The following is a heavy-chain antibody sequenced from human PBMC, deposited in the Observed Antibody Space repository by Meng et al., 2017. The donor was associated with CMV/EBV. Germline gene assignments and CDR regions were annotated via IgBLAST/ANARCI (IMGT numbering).Heavy chain of an antibody. D-gene: IGHD1-26*01. CDR1: GFTFSSYW. Sequence: GESLKISCAASGFTFSSYWMHWVRQAPEKGLVWVSRINSDGSSTNYADSVKGRFTISRDNAKNTLYLQMNSLRAEDTAVYYCARRQTGGSYVAFDHWGQGTLVTVSS. CDR2: INSDGSST. V-gene: IGHV3-74*01. CDR3: ARRQTGGSYVAFDH. J-gene: IGHJ4*02.